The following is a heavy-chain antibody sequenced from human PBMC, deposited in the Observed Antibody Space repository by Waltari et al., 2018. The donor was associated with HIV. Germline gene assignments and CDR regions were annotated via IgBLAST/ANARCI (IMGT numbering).Heavy chain of an antibody. CDR3: ARGGEMGAPYIGMDV. Sequence: QAQLVQSGAEVTRPGASVKVSCKASGYTFSNYDFNWVRQATGQEIEWMGWMNPKSGNSGVVQTFQGRGTMSRDTCISTAYMGLSSLGSEEAAVYYCARGGEMGAPYIGMDVWGQGTTVTVSS. V-gene: IGHV1-8*01. CDR1: GYTFSNYD. J-gene: IGHJ6*02. CDR2: MNPKSGNS. D-gene: IGHD3-10*01.